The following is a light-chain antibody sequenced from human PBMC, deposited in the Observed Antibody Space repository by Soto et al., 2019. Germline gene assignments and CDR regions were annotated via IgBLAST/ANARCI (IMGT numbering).Light chain of an antibody. J-gene: IGLJ1*01. CDR1: RSFFGIYNS. V-gene: IGLV2-14*01. Sequence: GPAPPAPLSGSPGPAVTLSCPGTRSFFGIYNSISWYQQYPGKAPKLLIHDISNRPSGVSNRCSGSKSGNTASLTISGLQADDEADYYCSSFTSSISYVFGSGNKVTVL. CDR2: DIS. CDR3: SSFTSSISYV.